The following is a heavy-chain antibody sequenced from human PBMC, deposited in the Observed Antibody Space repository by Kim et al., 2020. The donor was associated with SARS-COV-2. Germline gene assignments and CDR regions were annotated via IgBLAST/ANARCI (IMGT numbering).Heavy chain of an antibody. V-gene: IGHV3-23*01. D-gene: IGHD3-22*01. CDR2: ISGSGGST. Sequence: GGSLRLSCAASGFTFSSYAMSWVRQAPGKGLEWVSAISGSGGSTYYADSVKGRFTISRDNSKNTLYLQMNSLRAEDTAVYYCAKDWRGVGYYDSSGYHAFDIWGQGTMVTVSS. CDR1: GFTFSSYA. CDR3: AKDWRGVGYYDSSGYHAFDI. J-gene: IGHJ3*02.